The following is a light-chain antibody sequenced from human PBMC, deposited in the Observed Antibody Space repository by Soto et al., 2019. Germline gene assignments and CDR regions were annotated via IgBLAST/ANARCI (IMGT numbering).Light chain of an antibody. J-gene: IGLJ2*01. CDR2: DVY. CDR1: SSDVGGYDY. V-gene: IGLV2-14*01. Sequence: QSVLTQPTSVSGSPGQSITISCTGTSSDVGGYDYVSWFQQYPGKAPSLMLYDVYRRPSGVSYRFSGSKSGNTASLTISGLQAEDEADYSCSSYATTSTVVFGGGTKLTVL. CDR3: SSYATTSTVV.